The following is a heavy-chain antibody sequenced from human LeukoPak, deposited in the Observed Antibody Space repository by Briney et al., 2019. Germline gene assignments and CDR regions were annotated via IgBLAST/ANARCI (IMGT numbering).Heavy chain of an antibody. CDR1: GGSFSGYY. CDR2: INHSGST. V-gene: IGHV4-34*01. D-gene: IGHD2-15*01. J-gene: IGHJ4*02. Sequence: SETLSLTCAVYGGSFSGYYWSWIRQPPGKGLEWIGEINHSGSTNYNPSLKSRVTIPVDTSKNQFSLRLSSVTAADTAVYFCAREDGYCSGGNCYSYFDSWGQGTLVTVSS. CDR3: AREDGYCSGGNCYSYFDS.